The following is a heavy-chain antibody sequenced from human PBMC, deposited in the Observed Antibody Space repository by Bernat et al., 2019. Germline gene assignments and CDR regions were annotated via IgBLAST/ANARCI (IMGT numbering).Heavy chain of an antibody. V-gene: IGHV1-69*06. D-gene: IGHD1-14*01. Sequence: QVQLVQSGAEVKKPGSSVKVSCKASGGTFSSYAISWVRQAPGQGLEWMGGIIPIFGTANYAQKFQGRVTITADKSTSTAYMELSSLRSEDTAVYYCASDYSPVIGTYYYYGMDVWGQGTTVTVSS. CDR3: ASDYSPVIGTYYYYGMDV. J-gene: IGHJ6*02. CDR1: GGTFSSYA. CDR2: IIPIFGTA.